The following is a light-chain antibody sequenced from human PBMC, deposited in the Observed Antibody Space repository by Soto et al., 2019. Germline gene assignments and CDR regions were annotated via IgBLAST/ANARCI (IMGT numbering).Light chain of an antibody. CDR3: QQYNSYPWT. V-gene: IGKV1-5*03. CDR1: QSISSG. CDR2: KAS. Sequence: DIQMTQSHSTLSASVGDRVTITCRASQSISSGLAWYQQKPGKAPKLLIYKASSLESGVPSRFSGSGSGTEFTLTISSLQPDDFATYYCQQYNSYPWTFGQGTKVEIK. J-gene: IGKJ1*01.